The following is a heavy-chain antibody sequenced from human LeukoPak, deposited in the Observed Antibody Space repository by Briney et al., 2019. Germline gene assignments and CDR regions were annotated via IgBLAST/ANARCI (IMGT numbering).Heavy chain of an antibody. CDR1: GYTFTSYG. Sequence: ASVKVSCKASGYTFTSYGISWVRQAPGQGLEWMGWISAYNGNTNYAQKLQGRVTMTTDTSTSTAYMELRSLRSDDTAVYYCARVAYCGGDCYSLDYWGQGTLVTVSS. J-gene: IGHJ4*02. V-gene: IGHV1-18*01. CDR3: ARVAYCGGDCYSLDY. CDR2: ISAYNGNT. D-gene: IGHD2-21*02.